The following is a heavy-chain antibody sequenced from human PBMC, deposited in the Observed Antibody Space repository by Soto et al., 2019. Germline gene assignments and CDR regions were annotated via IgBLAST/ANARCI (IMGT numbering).Heavy chain of an antibody. V-gene: IGHV4-34*01. CDR3: ASWSSRGGYLHLFDY. J-gene: IGHJ4*02. D-gene: IGHD5-12*01. Sequence: SETLSLTCAVYGGSFSGYYWSWIRQPPGKGLEWIGEINHSGSTDYNPSLKSRVTISVDTSKNQFSLKLSSVTAADTAVYYCASWSSRGGYLHLFDYWGQGTLVTVSS. CDR1: GGSFSGYY. CDR2: INHSGST.